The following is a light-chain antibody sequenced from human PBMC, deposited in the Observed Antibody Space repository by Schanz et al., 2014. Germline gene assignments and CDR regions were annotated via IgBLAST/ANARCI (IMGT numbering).Light chain of an antibody. CDR2: GVS. Sequence: QSALTQPRSVSGSPGQSVTISCTGTSSDVGAYDYVSWYQQHPGKAPKLMIYGVSHRPSGVPDRFSGSKSGNTASLTISGLQADDEADYYCSSYAGSNFVVFGGGTKLTVL. V-gene: IGLV2-11*01. J-gene: IGLJ2*01. CDR3: SSYAGSNFVV. CDR1: SSDVGAYDY.